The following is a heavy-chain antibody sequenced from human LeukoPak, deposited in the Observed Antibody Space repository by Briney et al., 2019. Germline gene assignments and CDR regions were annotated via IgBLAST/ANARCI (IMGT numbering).Heavy chain of an antibody. J-gene: IGHJ4*02. CDR2: IRYDGSHE. V-gene: IGHV3-30*02. CDR1: GLPFSNYD. D-gene: IGHD3-10*01. CDR3: APGDYSGSGLPSPFDC. Sequence: GGTLRLSCAASGLPFSNYDMHWAPQPPGKGLEWVAFIRYDGSHEYYADPEKRRFTISRNNSKNTLHRQMDTIREEDTTVYYCAPGDYSGSGLPSPFDCWGQRTLVSASS.